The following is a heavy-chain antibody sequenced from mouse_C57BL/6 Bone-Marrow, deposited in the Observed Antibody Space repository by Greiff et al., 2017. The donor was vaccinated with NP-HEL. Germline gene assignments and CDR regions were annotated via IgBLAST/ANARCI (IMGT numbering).Heavy chain of an antibody. V-gene: IGHV1-26*01. CDR2: INPNNGGT. J-gene: IGHJ2*01. D-gene: IGHD1-1*01. CDR3: ACSLIYYYDY. Sequence: VQLQQSGPELVKPGASVKISCKASGYTFTDYYMNWVKQSHGKSLEWIGDINPNNGGTSYNQKFKGKATLTVDKSSSTAYMELRSLTSEYSAVYYCACSLIYYYDYWGQGTTLTVSS. CDR1: GYTFTDYY.